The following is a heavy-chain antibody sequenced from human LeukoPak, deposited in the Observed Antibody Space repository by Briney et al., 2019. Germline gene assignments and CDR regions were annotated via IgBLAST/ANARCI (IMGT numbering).Heavy chain of an antibody. D-gene: IGHD6-13*01. V-gene: IGHV1-46*01. CDR1: GYTFTSYY. Sequence: ASVKVSCKASGYTFTSYYMHWVRQAPGQGLEWMGIINPSGGSTSYAQKFQGRVTMTRDTSTSTVYMELSSLRSEDTAVYYCARDLFEGAAAGEDNWFDPWGQGTLSPSPQ. CDR2: INPSGGST. J-gene: IGHJ5*02. CDR3: ARDLFEGAAAGEDNWFDP.